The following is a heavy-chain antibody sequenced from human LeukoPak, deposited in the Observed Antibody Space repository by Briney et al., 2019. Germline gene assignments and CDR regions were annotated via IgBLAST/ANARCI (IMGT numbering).Heavy chain of an antibody. D-gene: IGHD2-2*02. J-gene: IGHJ4*02. V-gene: IGHV1-8*01. CDR3: ARSDCSSTSCYTPGGD. CDR1: GYTFTSYD. CDR2: MNPNSGNT. Sequence: ALVKVSCKASGYTFTSYDINWVRQATGQGLEWMGWMNPNSGNTGYAQKFQGRVTMTRNTSISTAYMELSSLRSEDTAVYYCARSDCSSTSCYTPGGDWGQGTLVTVSS.